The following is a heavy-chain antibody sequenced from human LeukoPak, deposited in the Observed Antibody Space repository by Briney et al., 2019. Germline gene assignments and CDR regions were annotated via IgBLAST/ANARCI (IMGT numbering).Heavy chain of an antibody. D-gene: IGHD6-13*01. Sequence: SETLSLTCTVSGGSISSSSYYWGWIRQPPGEGLEWIGSIYYSGSTYYNPSLKSRVTISVDTSKNQFSLKLSSVTAADTAVYYCVQGPSIAAAGTTWFDYWGQGTLVTVSS. CDR1: GGSISSSSYY. J-gene: IGHJ4*02. CDR3: VQGPSIAAAGTTWFDY. CDR2: IYYSGST. V-gene: IGHV4-39*01.